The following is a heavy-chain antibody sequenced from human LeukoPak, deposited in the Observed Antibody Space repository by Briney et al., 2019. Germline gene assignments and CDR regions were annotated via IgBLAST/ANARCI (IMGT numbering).Heavy chain of an antibody. Sequence: SETLSLTCTVSGGSLSSSGYYWAWIRQPPGKGLEWIGSIYFTGSTYYNPSLKSRVTISVDTSKNQFSLQLSSVTAANTAVYFCARLHYYDSSGNYYGANWFDSWGLGTLVTVSS. CDR1: GGSLSSSGYY. CDR2: IYFTGST. V-gene: IGHV4-39*01. D-gene: IGHD3-22*01. CDR3: ARLHYYDSSGNYYGANWFDS. J-gene: IGHJ5*01.